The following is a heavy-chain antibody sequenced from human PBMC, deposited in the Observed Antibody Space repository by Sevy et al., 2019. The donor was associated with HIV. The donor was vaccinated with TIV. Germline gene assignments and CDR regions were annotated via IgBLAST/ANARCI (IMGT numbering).Heavy chain of an antibody. CDR1: GFTFSSYD. D-gene: IGHD3-22*01. CDR2: IGTAGDT. J-gene: IGHJ4*02. Sequence: GVLRLSCAASGFTFSSYDMHWVRQATGKGLEWVSAIGTAGDTYYPGSVKGRFTISRENAKNSLYLQMNSLRAGDTAVYYCARARRYYYDSSGLPTYYFDYWGQGTLVTVSS. CDR3: ARARRYYYDSSGLPTYYFDY. V-gene: IGHV3-13*01.